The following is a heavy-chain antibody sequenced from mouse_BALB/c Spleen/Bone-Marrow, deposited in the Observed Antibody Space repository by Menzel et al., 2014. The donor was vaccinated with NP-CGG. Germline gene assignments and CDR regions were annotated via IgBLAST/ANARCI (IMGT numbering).Heavy chain of an antibody. J-gene: IGHJ3*01. CDR1: GYTFTNYW. CDR2: IFPGTDTT. D-gene: IGHD2-4*01. Sequence: VQLQQSGAEVVSPGASVKLSCRTSGYTFTNYWIQWVKQRPGQGLGWIGEIFPGTDTTYYNEKFKDKATLTIDTSSSTAYMQLSNLTSEDSAVYFCARNYDYDGGAWFTYWGQGTLVTVSA. V-gene: IGHV1S132*01. CDR3: ARNYDYDGGAWFTY.